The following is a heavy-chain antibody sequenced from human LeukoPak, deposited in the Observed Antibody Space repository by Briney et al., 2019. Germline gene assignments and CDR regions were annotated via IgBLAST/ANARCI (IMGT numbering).Heavy chain of an antibody. CDR3: VRDQLLWFGELSAY. CDR2: MSPNSGDT. CDR1: GYTFTSYN. Sequence: ASVKVSCKASGYTFTSYNINWVRHATGQGLELMGWMSPNSGDTGYAQKFQGRVTMTRSTSISTAYMELSSLRYEDTAVYYCVRDQLLWFGELSAYWGQGTLVTVSS. D-gene: IGHD3-10*01. V-gene: IGHV1-8*01. J-gene: IGHJ4*02.